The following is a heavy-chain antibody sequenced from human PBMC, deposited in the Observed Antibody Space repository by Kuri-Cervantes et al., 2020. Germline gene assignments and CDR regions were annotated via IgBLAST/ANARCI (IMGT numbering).Heavy chain of an antibody. J-gene: IGHJ6*02. V-gene: IGHV3-21*04. CDR1: GFSVNMKY. D-gene: IGHD3-3*01. CDR2: ISSSSSYI. Sequence: GESLKISCVASGFSVNMKYMSWIRQAPGKGLEWVSSISSSSSYIYYADSVKGRFTISRDNAKNSLYLQMNSLRAEDTAVYYCAKDRVLAESGSIYYYGMDVWGQGTTVTVSS. CDR3: AKDRVLAESGSIYYYGMDV.